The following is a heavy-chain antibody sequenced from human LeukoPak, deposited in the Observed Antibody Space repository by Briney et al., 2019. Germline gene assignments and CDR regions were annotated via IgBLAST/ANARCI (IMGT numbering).Heavy chain of an antibody. CDR3: ARGGYQLLNWFDP. J-gene: IGHJ5*02. CDR1: GFTFSSYA. D-gene: IGHD2-2*01. V-gene: IGHV3-30-3*01. Sequence: GRSLRLSCAASGFTFSSYAMHWVRQAPGKGLEWVAVISHDGSNKYYADSVKGRFTISRDNSKNTVYLQMNSLRAEDTAVYYCARGGYQLLNWFDPWGQGTLVTVSS. CDR2: ISHDGSNK.